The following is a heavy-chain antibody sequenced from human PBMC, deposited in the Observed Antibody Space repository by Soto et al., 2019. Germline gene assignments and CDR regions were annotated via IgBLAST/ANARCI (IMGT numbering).Heavy chain of an antibody. CDR3: AKVPLRPYYCNY. V-gene: IGHV3-30*18. CDR2: ISNDGSKN. CDR1: GFTFSNYS. D-gene: IGHD4-17*01. J-gene: IGHJ4*02. Sequence: GGSLRLSCAASGFTFSNYSMHWVRQAPGKGLERVAFISNDGSKNYYADSVRGRFTISRDNSMNTLFLQMNSLRPEDTATYYCAKVPLRPYYCNYWGPGTLVTVSS.